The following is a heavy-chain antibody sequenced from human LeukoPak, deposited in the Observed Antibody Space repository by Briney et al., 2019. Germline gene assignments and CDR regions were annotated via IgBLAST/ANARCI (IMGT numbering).Heavy chain of an antibody. CDR2: TRNKANSYTT. CDR1: GFTFSDHY. CDR3: ARAPDYGDYVPVPGRDYYYMDV. D-gene: IGHD4-17*01. V-gene: IGHV3-72*01. J-gene: IGHJ6*03. Sequence: GGSLRLSCAASGFTFSDHYMDWVRQAPGKGLEWVGRTRNKANSYTTEYAASVKGRFTISRDDSKNSLYLQMNSLKTEDTAVYYCARAPDYGDYVPVPGRDYYYMDVWGKGTTVTVSS.